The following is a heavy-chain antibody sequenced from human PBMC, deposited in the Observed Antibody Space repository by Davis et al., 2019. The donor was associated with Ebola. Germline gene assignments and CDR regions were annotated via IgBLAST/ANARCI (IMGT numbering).Heavy chain of an antibody. V-gene: IGHV4-61*01. CDR2: ISYSGST. CDR1: GGSVSSGSCY. CDR3: ARDKGGSYYPFDY. D-gene: IGHD1-26*01. J-gene: IGHJ4*02. Sequence: ESLKISCTVSGGSVSSGSCYWSWIRQPPGKGLEWIGYISYSGSTNYNPSLKSRVTISVDTSKNQFSLKLNSVTAADTAVYYCARDKGGSYYPFDYWGQGALVTVSS.